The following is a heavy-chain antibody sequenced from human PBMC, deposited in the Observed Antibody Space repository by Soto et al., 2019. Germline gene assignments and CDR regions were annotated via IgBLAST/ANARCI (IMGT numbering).Heavy chain of an antibody. Sequence: GASVKVSCKASGYTFTSYAMHWVRQAPGQRLEWMGWINAGNGNTKYSQKFQGRVTITRDTSASTAYMELSSLRSEDTAVYYCARDRGYYDSSGYGRSWFDPWGQGTLVTVSS. CDR2: INAGNGNT. CDR1: GYTFTSYA. D-gene: IGHD3-22*01. CDR3: ARDRGYYDSSGYGRSWFDP. J-gene: IGHJ5*02. V-gene: IGHV1-3*01.